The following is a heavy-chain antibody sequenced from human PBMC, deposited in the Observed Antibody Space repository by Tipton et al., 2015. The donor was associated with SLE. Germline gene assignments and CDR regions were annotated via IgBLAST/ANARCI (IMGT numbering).Heavy chain of an antibody. D-gene: IGHD5-24*01. J-gene: IGHJ2*01. CDR3: AKRRGEMPTIYPEWYFDL. V-gene: IGHV3-23*01. CDR2: ITSGGST. CDR1: EFTFSNYA. Sequence: GSLRLSCAASEFTFSNYAMSWVRQAPGKGLERVSGITSGGSTYYADSVTGRFTISRDNYKKTLYLQMNSLRAYDTAVYYCAKRRGEMPTIYPEWYFDLWGRGTLVTVSS.